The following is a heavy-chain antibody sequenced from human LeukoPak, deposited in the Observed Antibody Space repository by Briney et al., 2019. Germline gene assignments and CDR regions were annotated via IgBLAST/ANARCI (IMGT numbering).Heavy chain of an antibody. Sequence: GASLKVSCKASGYTFSGYYIHWVRQAPGQGLEWMGWLSPKSGATKYAQTFQGRVTLTRDLSLSTAYLELNSLTFDDTPVYYCARDTYGGSYFPLPYWGQGALVTVSS. CDR1: GYTFSGYY. V-gene: IGHV1-2*02. CDR3: ARDTYGGSYFPLPY. J-gene: IGHJ4*02. CDR2: LSPKSGAT. D-gene: IGHD1-26*01.